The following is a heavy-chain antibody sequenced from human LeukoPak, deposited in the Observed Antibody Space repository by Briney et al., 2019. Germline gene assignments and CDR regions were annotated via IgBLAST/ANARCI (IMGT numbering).Heavy chain of an antibody. CDR2: IYTSGST. V-gene: IGHV4-61*02. J-gene: IGHJ4*02. CDR1: GGSISSGSYY. D-gene: IGHD3-16*01. CDR3: ARRPGGLALYYFDY. Sequence: PSQTLSLTCTVSGGSISSGSYYWSWIRQPAGKGLEWIGRIYTSGSTNYNPSLKSRVTISVDTSKNQFSLKLSSVTAADTAVYYCARRPGGLALYYFDYWGQGTLVTVPS.